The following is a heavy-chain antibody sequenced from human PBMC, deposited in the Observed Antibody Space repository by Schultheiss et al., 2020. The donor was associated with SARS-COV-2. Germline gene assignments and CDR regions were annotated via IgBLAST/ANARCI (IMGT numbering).Heavy chain of an antibody. V-gene: IGHV3-23*01. CDR2: ITGSGRSP. Sequence: GGSLRLSCTASGFTFSDYSMTWVRQAPGKGLEWVSGITGSGRSPGYADSVKGRFTISRDNSQNTLYLQMSSLRAEDTAIYYCASRVADAGFWGQGTLVTVSS. J-gene: IGHJ4*02. D-gene: IGHD3-9*01. CDR1: GFTFSDYS. CDR3: ASRVADAGF.